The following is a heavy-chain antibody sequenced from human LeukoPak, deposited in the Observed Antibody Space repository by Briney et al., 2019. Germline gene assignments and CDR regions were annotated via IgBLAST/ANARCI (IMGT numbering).Heavy chain of an antibody. CDR3: AKTRGTYNAYYYYIDV. J-gene: IGHJ6*03. D-gene: IGHD1-26*01. CDR2: INSDGSST. V-gene: IGHV3-74*01. CDR1: GFTFSSYW. Sequence: GGSLRLSCAASGFTFSSYWMHWVRQAPGKGLVWVSRINSDGSSTSYADSVKGRFTISRDNAKNTLYPQMNSLRAEDTAVYYCAKTRGTYNAYYYYIDVWGKGTTVTVSS.